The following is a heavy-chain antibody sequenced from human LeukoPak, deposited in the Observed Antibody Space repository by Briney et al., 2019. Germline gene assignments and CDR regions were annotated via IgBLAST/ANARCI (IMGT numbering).Heavy chain of an antibody. CDR3: AAGNLIVGATGY. Sequence: SVKVSCKASGFTFTSSAVQWVRQARGQRLEWIGWIVVGSGDTDYAQKFQERVTITRDMSTSTAYMELSSLRSEDTAVYYCAAGNLIVGATGYWGQGTLVTVSS. V-gene: IGHV1-58*01. D-gene: IGHD1-26*01. CDR1: GFTFTSSA. CDR2: IVVGSGDT. J-gene: IGHJ4*02.